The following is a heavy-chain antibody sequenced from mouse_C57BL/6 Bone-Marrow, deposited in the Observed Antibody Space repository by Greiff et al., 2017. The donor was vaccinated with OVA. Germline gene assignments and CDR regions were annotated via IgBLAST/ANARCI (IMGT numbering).Heavy chain of an antibody. J-gene: IGHJ3*01. CDR2: IDPSDSYT. V-gene: IGHV1-59*01. CDR1: GYTFTSYW. Sequence: QVQLQQSGAELVRPGTSVKLSCKASGYTFTSYWMHWVKQRPGQGLEWIGVIDPSDSYTNYNQKFKGKATLTVDTSSSTAYMQLSSLTSEDSAVYYCAREWLLLAWFAYWGQGTLVTVSA. D-gene: IGHD2-3*01. CDR3: AREWLLLAWFAY.